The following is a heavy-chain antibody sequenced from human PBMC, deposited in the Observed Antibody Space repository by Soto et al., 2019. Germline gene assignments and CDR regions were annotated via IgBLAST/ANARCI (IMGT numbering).Heavy chain of an antibody. CDR2: TYYSGNT. CDR3: ARYYYDSSGYYGMDV. CDR1: GGSISSGGYY. Sequence: SETLSLTCTVSGGSISSGGYYWNWIRQHPGKGLEWIGYTYYSGNTYYNPSLKSRVTISVDTSKNQFSLKLSSVTAADTAVYYCARYYYDSSGYYGMDVWGQETTVTVSS. D-gene: IGHD3-22*01. J-gene: IGHJ6*02. V-gene: IGHV4-31*03.